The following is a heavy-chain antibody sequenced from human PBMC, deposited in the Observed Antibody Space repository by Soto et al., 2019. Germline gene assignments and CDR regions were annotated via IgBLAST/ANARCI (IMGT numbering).Heavy chain of an antibody. CDR2: ISSSSSYT. CDR3: ARSPDCTNGVSSAGSDY. J-gene: IGHJ4*02. Sequence: QVQLVESGGGLVKPGGSLRLSCAASGFTFSDYYISWIRQAPGKGLEWVSYISSSSSYTNYADSVKGRFTISRDNAKNSLYLQMNSLRAEDTAVYYCARSPDCTNGVSSAGSDYWGQGTLVTVSS. D-gene: IGHD2-8*01. CDR1: GFTFSDYY. V-gene: IGHV3-11*06.